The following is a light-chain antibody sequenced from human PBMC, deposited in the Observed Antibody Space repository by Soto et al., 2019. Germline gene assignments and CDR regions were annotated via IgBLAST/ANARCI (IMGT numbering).Light chain of an antibody. CDR3: QRYNKWPLT. CDR1: QSVSSN. J-gene: IGKJ4*01. V-gene: IGKV3D-15*01. CDR2: GAS. Sequence: EIVMTQSPATLSVSPGERATLSCRASQSVSSNLAWYQQKPGQAPRLLIYGASTRATGIPARFSGSGSGTEFTLTISSLQSEGFAVYYCQRYNKWPLTFGGGTKVEIK.